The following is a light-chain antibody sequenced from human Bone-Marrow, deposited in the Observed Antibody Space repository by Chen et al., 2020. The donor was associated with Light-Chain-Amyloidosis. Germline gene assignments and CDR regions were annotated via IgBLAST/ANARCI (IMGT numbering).Light chain of an antibody. CDR3: AAWDDGLNGVL. CDR1: RSSIGTNT. Sequence: QSVLTQPPSASGTPGQRVTISCSGSRSSIGTNTVNWYQQFPGTAPKLLIYFNSQRPSGVPDRFSGSKSGTSASLAISGLQSDDDADYFCAAWDDGLNGVLFGGGTKLTVL. J-gene: IGLJ2*01. V-gene: IGLV1-44*01. CDR2: FNS.